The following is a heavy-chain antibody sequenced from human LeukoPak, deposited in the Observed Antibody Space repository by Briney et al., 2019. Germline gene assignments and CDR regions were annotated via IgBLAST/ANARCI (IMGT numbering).Heavy chain of an antibody. D-gene: IGHD3/OR15-3a*01. CDR1: SGSISSYY. Sequence: PETLSLTCTVSSGSISSYYWSWIRQPAGKGLEWIGRIYTSGSTNYNPSLKSRVTMSVDTSKNQFSLKLSSVTAADTAVYYCARGTQVNWFDPWGQGTLVTVSS. CDR3: ARGTQVNWFDP. V-gene: IGHV4-4*07. J-gene: IGHJ5*02. CDR2: IYTSGST.